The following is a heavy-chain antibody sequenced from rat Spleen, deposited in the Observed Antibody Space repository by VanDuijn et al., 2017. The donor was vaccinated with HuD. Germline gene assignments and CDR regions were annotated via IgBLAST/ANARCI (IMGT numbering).Heavy chain of an antibody. V-gene: IGHV2-63*01. CDR1: GFSLTSYS. J-gene: IGHJ4*01. Sequence: QVQLKESGPGLVQPSQTLSLTCTVSGFSLTSYSVHWVRQPPGKGLEWMGRMRHNGDTSYNSGLRSRLSISRDTSKNQVFLKMNSLQTDDTGTYYCTRDGTTGIFAYVIDAWGQGASVTVSS. CDR3: TRDGTTGIFAYVIDA. D-gene: IGHD1-9*01. CDR2: MRHNGDT.